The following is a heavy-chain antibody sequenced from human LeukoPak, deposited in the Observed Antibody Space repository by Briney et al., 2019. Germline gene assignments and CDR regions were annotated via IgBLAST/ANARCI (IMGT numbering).Heavy chain of an antibody. CDR2: ISFDGSNK. J-gene: IGHJ6*02. CDR1: GFTFRSYG. CDR3: AKDGEIGSYQGGGMDV. D-gene: IGHD1-26*01. V-gene: IGHV3-30*18. Sequence: PGGSLRLSCAASGFTFRSYGIHWVRQAPGKGLEGVAVISFDGSNKYYADSVKGRVTISRDNSKNMVYLLLNSLRIEDTALCYCAKDGEIGSYQGGGMDVWGQGTTVTVSS.